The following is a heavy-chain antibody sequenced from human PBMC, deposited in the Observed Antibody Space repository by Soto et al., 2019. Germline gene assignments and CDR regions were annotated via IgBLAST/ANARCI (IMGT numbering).Heavy chain of an antibody. D-gene: IGHD3-10*01. CDR1: GFTVSSNY. Sequence: EVQLVESGGGLVQPGGSLTLSCAASGFTVSSNYMTWVRQAPGKGLEWVSLIYRGGSTYYADSVKGRFTISRDNSKNTLYLQMNRLRAEDTAVYYCAGTSSLDYWGQGTLVTVSS. CDR3: AGTSSLDY. CDR2: IYRGGST. V-gene: IGHV3-66*01. J-gene: IGHJ4*02.